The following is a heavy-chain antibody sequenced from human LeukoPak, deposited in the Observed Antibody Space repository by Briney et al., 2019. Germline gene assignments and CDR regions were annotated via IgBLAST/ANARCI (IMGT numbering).Heavy chain of an antibody. V-gene: IGHV4-4*07. Sequence: SETLSLTCTVSGGSISSYYWSWIRQPAGKGLEWIGRIYTSGSTNYNPSLKSRVTMSVDTSKNQFSLKLSSVTAADTAVYYCARVQYYYGSGSRGIDYWGQGTLVTVSS. D-gene: IGHD3-10*01. CDR1: GGSISSYY. J-gene: IGHJ4*02. CDR2: IYTSGST. CDR3: ARVQYYYGSGSRGIDY.